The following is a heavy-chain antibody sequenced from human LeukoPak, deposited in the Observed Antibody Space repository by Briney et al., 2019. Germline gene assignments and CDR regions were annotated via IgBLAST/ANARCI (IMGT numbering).Heavy chain of an antibody. CDR1: GYTFTSYG. CDR3: ARARPTHYYDSSGYYFDY. D-gene: IGHD3-22*01. Sequence: EASVKVSCKASGYTFTSYGISWVRQAPGQGLEWMGWISAYNGNTNYAQKLQGRVTMTTDTSTSTAYMELRSLRSDDTAVYYCARARPTHYYDSSGYYFDYWGQGTLVTVSS. CDR2: ISAYNGNT. J-gene: IGHJ4*02. V-gene: IGHV1-18*01.